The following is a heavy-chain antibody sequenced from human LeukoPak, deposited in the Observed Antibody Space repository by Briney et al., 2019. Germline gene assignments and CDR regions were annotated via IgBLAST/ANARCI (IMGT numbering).Heavy chain of an antibody. V-gene: IGHV3-30*18. CDR1: GFTFSSYG. CDR3: AKKGSLFRSNDYGMDV. D-gene: IGHD2-15*01. CDR2: ISYDGSNK. Sequence: PGGSLRLSCAASGFTFSSYGMHWVRQAPGKGLGWVAVISYDGSNKYYADSVKGRFTISRDNSKNTLYLQMNSLRAEDTAVYYCAKKGSLFRSNDYGMDVWGQGTTVTVSS. J-gene: IGHJ6*02.